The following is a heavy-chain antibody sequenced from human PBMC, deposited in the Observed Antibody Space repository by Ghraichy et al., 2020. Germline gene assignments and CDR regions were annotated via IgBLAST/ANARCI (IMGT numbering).Heavy chain of an antibody. CDR2: IYYSGST. D-gene: IGHD3-10*01. CDR1: GGSISSSSYY. CDR3: ARPPQGYGSGISTDY. J-gene: IGHJ4*02. Sequence: SQTLSLTCTVSGGSISSSSYYWGWIRQPPGKGLDWIGSIYYSGSTYYNPSLKSRVTISVDTSKNQFSLKLSSVTAADTAVYYCARPPQGYGSGISTDYWGQGTLVIVSS. V-gene: IGHV4-39*01.